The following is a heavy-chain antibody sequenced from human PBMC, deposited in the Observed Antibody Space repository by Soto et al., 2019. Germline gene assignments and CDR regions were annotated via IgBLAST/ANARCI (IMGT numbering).Heavy chain of an antibody. Sequence: GGSLRLSCAASGFTFSSYTMNWVRQAPGKGLEWVSYITSSSSTIYYADSVKGRFTISRDNAKNSLYLQMNSLRDEDTAVYYCARTLAAAVYYYYYGMDVWGQGTTVTVSS. D-gene: IGHD6-13*01. CDR2: ITSSSSTI. V-gene: IGHV3-48*02. CDR1: GFTFSSYT. CDR3: ARTLAAAVYYYYYGMDV. J-gene: IGHJ6*02.